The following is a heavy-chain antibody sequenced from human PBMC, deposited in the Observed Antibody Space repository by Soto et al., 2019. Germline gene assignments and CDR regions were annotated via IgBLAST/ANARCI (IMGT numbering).Heavy chain of an antibody. D-gene: IGHD4-17*01. Sequence: QVQLQESGPGLVKPSGTLSLTCAVSSDSLSSNYWWNWVRQPPGKGLEWIGEIYHSGRTNYNPSLKSRVTISVDKSKNQFSLEVRSLTAADTAVYYCAVATVYRLDYWGQGTLVTVSS. CDR3: AVATVYRLDY. CDR1: SDSLSSNYW. J-gene: IGHJ4*02. V-gene: IGHV4-4*02. CDR2: IYHSGRT.